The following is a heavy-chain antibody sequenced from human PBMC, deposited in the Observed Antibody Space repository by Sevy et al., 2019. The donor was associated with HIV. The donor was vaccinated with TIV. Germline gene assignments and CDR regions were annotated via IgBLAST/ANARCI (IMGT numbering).Heavy chain of an antibody. J-gene: IGHJ4*02. CDR1: GFTFSSYA. Sequence: GGSLRLSCAASGFTFSSYAMHWVRQAPGKGLEWVAVLSYDGSNKYYADSVKGRFTISRDNSKNTLYLQMNSLRAEDTAVYYCARDKQVGAGPNDYWGQGTLVTVSS. D-gene: IGHD1-26*01. CDR2: LSYDGSNK. V-gene: IGHV3-30-3*01. CDR3: ARDKQVGAGPNDY.